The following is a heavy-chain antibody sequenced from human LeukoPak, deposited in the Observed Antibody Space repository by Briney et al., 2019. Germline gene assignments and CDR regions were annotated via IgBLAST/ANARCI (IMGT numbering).Heavy chain of an antibody. D-gene: IGHD1-26*01. J-gene: IGHJ4*02. CDR1: GFTVSSNY. Sequence: GASLRLSCAAAGFTVSSNYRSWVRQAPGKGLEWVSVIYIGGSTYYADSVKGRFTISRDNSKNTLYLQMNSLRAEDTAVYYCARDRREYSGNYFDYWGQGTLVTVSS. CDR3: ARDRREYSGNYFDY. CDR2: IYIGGST. V-gene: IGHV3-53*01.